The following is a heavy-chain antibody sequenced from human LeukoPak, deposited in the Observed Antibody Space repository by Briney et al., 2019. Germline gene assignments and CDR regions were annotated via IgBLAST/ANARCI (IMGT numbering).Heavy chain of an antibody. Sequence: GGSPRLSCAASGFTFSSYGMHWVRQAPGKGLEWVAVIWYDGSNKYYADSVKGRFTISRDNSKNTLYLQMNSLRAEDTAVYYCARDWVVAGGAFDIWGQGTMVTVSS. J-gene: IGHJ3*02. V-gene: IGHV3-33*01. CDR3: ARDWVVAGGAFDI. CDR2: IWYDGSNK. CDR1: GFTFSSYG. D-gene: IGHD2-15*01.